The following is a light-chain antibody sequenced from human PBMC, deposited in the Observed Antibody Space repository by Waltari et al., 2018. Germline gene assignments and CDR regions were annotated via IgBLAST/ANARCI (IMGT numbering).Light chain of an antibody. Sequence: EIVMTQSPATLSVSPGERATLPCRASQSVSSNLAWYQQKPGQAPRLLIYGASTRATGIPARFSGSGSGTEFTLTISSMQSEDFAVYYCQQYNDFVTFGQGTKVEIK. V-gene: IGKV3-15*01. CDR3: QQYNDFVT. J-gene: IGKJ1*01. CDR1: QSVSSN. CDR2: GAS.